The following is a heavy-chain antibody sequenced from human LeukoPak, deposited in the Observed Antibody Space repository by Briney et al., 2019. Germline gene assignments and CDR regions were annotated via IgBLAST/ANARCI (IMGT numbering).Heavy chain of an antibody. V-gene: IGHV1-18*01. Sequence: DSVKVSCKASGSTFISYGFTWVRQAPGQGLEWMGWIGPYNGNTKYAQNLQGRVTMTTETSTSTAYMELRSLRSDDTAVYYCARDASSGGQWLAYFDYWGPGTLVTVSS. J-gene: IGHJ4*02. D-gene: IGHD6-19*01. CDR2: IGPYNGNT. CDR3: ARDASSGGQWLAYFDY. CDR1: GSTFISYG.